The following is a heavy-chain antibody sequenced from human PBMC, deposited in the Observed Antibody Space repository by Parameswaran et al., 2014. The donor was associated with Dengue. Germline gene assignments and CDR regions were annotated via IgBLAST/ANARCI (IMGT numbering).Heavy chain of an antibody. V-gene: IGHV4-39*01. CDR2: IYYSGST. J-gene: IGHJ5*02. Sequence: WIRQPPGKGLEWIGSIYYSGSTYYNPSLKSRVTISVDTSKNQFSLKLSSVTAADTAVYYCARHNGLGSYSDWFDPWGQGTLVTVSS. CDR3: ARHNGLGSYSDWFDP. D-gene: IGHD3-10*01.